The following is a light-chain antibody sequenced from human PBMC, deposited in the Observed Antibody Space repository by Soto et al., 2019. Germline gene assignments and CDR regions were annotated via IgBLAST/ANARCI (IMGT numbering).Light chain of an antibody. Sequence: QSVLTQPASVSGSPGQSTTISCTGSSSDVGGYNYVSWYQHHPGKAPKFMIYDVTNRPSGVSNRFSGSKSGNTASLTISGLQAEDEADYYCTSYTSSSTLIFGGGTKLTVL. J-gene: IGLJ2*01. V-gene: IGLV2-14*03. CDR3: TSYTSSSTLI. CDR2: DVT. CDR1: SSDVGGYNY.